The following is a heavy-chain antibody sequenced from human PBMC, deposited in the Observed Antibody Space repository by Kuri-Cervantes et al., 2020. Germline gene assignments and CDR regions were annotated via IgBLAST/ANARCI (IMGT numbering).Heavy chain of an antibody. CDR1: GYTFTSYG. D-gene: IGHD2-15*01. Sequence: ASVKVSCKASGYTFTSYGISWVRQAPGQGLEWMGWISAYNGNTNYAQKLQGRVTMTTDTSTSTAYMELRSLRSDDTAVYYCAREVVAHYYYYYYMDVWGKGTTVTVSS. CDR3: AREVVAHYYYYYYMDV. V-gene: IGHV1-18*01. J-gene: IGHJ6*03. CDR2: ISAYNGNT.